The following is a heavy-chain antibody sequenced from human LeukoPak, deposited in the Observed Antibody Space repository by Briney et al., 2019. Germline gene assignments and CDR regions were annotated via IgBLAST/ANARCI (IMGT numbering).Heavy chain of an antibody. D-gene: IGHD3-22*01. CDR3: ARGEKAYDSSGYYLID. CDR1: GFTVSSNY. CDR2: TYSGGST. V-gene: IGHV3-53*01. J-gene: IGHJ4*02. Sequence: GGSLRLSCAASGFTVSSNYMSWVRQAPGKGLEWVSVTYSGGSTYYAESVKGRFTISRDNTKNTLYLQMNSLRAEDTAVYYCARGEKAYDSSGYYLIDWGQGTLVTVSS.